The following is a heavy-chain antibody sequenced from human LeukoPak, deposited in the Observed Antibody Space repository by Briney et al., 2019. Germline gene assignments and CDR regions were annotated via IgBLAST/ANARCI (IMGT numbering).Heavy chain of an antibody. D-gene: IGHD6-19*01. Sequence: PGGSLRLSCAASGFTFSSYAMSWVRQAPGKGLEWVSAISGSGGSTYYADSVKGRFTISRDNSKNTLYLQMNSLRAEDTAVYYCARDWLTYSSGHLKRAFDIWGQGTMVTVSS. V-gene: IGHV3-23*01. J-gene: IGHJ3*02. CDR3: ARDWLTYSSGHLKRAFDI. CDR1: GFTFSSYA. CDR2: ISGSGGST.